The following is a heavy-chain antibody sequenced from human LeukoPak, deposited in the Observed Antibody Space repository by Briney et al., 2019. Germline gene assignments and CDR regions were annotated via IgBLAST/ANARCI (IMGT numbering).Heavy chain of an antibody. J-gene: IGHJ6*03. CDR2: ISSSSSYI. V-gene: IGHV3-21*01. D-gene: IGHD6-13*01. Sequence: PGGSLRLSCAASGFTFSSYSMNWVRQAPGKGLEWVSSISSSSSYIYYADSVKGRFTISRDNAKNSLYLQMNSLRAEDTAVYYCARDQSSSWPHPIYYYYYYMDVWGKGTTVTVSS. CDR1: GFTFSSYS. CDR3: ARDQSSSWPHPIYYYYYYMDV.